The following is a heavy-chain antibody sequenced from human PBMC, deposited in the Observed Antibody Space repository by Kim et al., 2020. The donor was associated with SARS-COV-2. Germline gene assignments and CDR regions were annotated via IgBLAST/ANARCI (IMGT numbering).Heavy chain of an antibody. J-gene: IGHJ4*02. Sequence: DSVKDRFTISRDNAKNSRYRQMKSLRDEDTAVYYCARSEYGSGIMKMDYWGQGTLVTVSS. D-gene: IGHD3-10*01. CDR3: ARSEYGSGIMKMDY. V-gene: IGHV3-48*02.